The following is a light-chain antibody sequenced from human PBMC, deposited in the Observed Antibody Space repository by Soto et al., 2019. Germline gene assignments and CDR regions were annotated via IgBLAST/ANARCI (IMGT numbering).Light chain of an antibody. J-gene: IGLJ3*02. CDR3: CSYAGSSTPWV. CDR1: SSDVGSYNL. CDR2: EVS. Sequence: QSVLTQPASVSGSPGQSITISCTGTSSDVGSYNLVSWYQQHPGKAPKLMIYEVSKRPSGVSNRFSGSKSGNTASLTISGLQAAEEADYYCCSYAGSSTPWVFGGGTKLTVL. V-gene: IGLV2-23*02.